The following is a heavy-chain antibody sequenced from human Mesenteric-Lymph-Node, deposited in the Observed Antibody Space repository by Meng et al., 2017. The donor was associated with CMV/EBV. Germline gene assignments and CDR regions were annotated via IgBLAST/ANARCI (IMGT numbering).Heavy chain of an antibody. CDR2: ISAYNGNT. J-gene: IGHJ4*02. CDR3: ARFFWSGYYPENPFDY. D-gene: IGHD3-3*01. CDR1: GYTFTSYG. V-gene: IGHV1-18*01. Sequence: ASVKVSCKASGYTFTSYGISWVRQAPGQGLEWMGWISAYNGNTNYAQKLQGRVTMTTGTSTSTAYMELRSLRSDDTAVYYCARFFWSGYYPENPFDYWGQGTLVTVSS.